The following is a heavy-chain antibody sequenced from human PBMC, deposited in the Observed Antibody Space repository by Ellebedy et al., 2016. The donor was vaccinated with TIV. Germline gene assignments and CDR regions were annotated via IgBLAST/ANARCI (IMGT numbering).Heavy chain of an antibody. CDR1: GYIFTRYQ. CDR2: INPSGGST. J-gene: IGHJ6*02. CDR3: ARPYSDYDFGIDV. Sequence: ASVKVSCKASGYIFTRYQMHWVRQAPGQGLEWLGIINPSGGSTTYAQKFQGRITMTRDMSTGTLYMELSSLRSEDTAVYYCARPYSDYDFGIDVWGQGTTVTVS. D-gene: IGHD5-12*01. V-gene: IGHV1-46*01.